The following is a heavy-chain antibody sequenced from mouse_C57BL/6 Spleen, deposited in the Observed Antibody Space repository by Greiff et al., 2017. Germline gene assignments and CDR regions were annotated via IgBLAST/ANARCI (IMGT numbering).Heavy chain of an antibody. CDR3: AKSGYYGSSPRMDAMDY. Sequence: QVQLQQSGPGLVQPSPSLSITCTVSGFSLTSYGVHWVRQSPGKGLEWLGVIWRGGSTDYNAAFMSRLSITKDNSKSQVFFKMNSLQAVDTAIYYGAKSGYYGSSPRMDAMDYWGQGTSVTASS. V-gene: IGHV2-5*01. CDR1: GFSLTSYG. J-gene: IGHJ4*01. D-gene: IGHD1-1*01. CDR2: IWRGGST.